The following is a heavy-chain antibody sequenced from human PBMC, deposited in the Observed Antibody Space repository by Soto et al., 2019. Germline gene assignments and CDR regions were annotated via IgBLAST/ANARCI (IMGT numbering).Heavy chain of an antibody. Sequence: SGPTLVNPTQTLTLTCTFSGFSLSTSGTCVSWIRQPPGKALEWLALIDWGDEKYYSTSLKTRLTISKDTSKNQVVLTMTNMDPVDTATYYCARIRNTRGSGWYYFDYWGQGTLVTVSS. J-gene: IGHJ4*02. CDR2: IDWGDEK. D-gene: IGHD6-19*01. V-gene: IGHV2-70*01. CDR1: GFSLSTSGTC. CDR3: ARIRNTRGSGWYYFDY.